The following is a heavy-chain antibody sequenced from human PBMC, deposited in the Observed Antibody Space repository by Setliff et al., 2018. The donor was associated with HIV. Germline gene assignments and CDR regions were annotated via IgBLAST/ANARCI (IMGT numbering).Heavy chain of an antibody. CDR3: ARSRTSSGYYGVKFYSMDV. J-gene: IGHJ6*02. D-gene: IGHD3-22*01. V-gene: IGHV4-59*11. Sequence: SETLSLTCTVSGPSINIHYWSWIRQSPGKGFEWIGYIYSTGSTNYNPSLQSRVTISMVASRNQFSLKVTSVTAADTAVYYCARSRTSSGYYGVKFYSMDVWGQGTTVTVSS. CDR2: IYSTGST. CDR1: GPSINIHY.